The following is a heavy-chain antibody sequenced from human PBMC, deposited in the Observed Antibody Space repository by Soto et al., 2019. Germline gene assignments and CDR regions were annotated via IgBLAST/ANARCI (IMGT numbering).Heavy chain of an antibody. CDR1: GFTFDDYA. D-gene: IGHD2-2*01. Sequence: EVQLVESGGGLVQPGRSLRLSCAASGFTFDDYAMHWVRQAPGKGLEWVSGISWNSGSIGYADSVKGRFTISRDNAKNSLYLQMNRLRAEDTALYYCAKDMGWDIVLVPAAMPGGIAARPEFDYWGQGTLVTVSS. J-gene: IGHJ4*02. CDR2: ISWNSGSI. CDR3: AKDMGWDIVLVPAAMPGGIAARPEFDY. V-gene: IGHV3-9*01.